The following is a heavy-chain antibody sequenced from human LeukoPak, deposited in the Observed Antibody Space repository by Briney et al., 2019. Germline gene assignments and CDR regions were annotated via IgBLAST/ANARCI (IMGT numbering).Heavy chain of an antibody. CDR2: MNPNSGNT. Sequence: ASVKVSCKASGYTFTSYDINWVRQATGQGLEWMGWMNPNSGNTGYAQKFQGRVTITRNTSISTAYMELSSLRSEDTAVYYCARRFLESSTYYYYYYMDVWGKGTTVTVSS. CDR1: GYTFTSYD. V-gene: IGHV1-8*03. J-gene: IGHJ6*03. D-gene: IGHD3-3*01. CDR3: ARRFLESSTYYYYYYMDV.